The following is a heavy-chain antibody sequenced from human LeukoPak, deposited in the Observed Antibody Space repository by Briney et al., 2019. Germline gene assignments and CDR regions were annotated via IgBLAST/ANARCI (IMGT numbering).Heavy chain of an antibody. Sequence: ASLKVSCKASGYTFTGYHMHWVRQAPGQGLEWMGRINPNSGDTNYAQNLQGRVTMTRDTSISTAYMELSRLRSDDTAVYYCARDYCSSTSCLFDYWGQGTLVTVSS. CDR3: ARDYCSSTSCLFDY. CDR2: INPNSGDT. D-gene: IGHD2-2*01. CDR1: GYTFTGYH. V-gene: IGHV1-2*06. J-gene: IGHJ4*02.